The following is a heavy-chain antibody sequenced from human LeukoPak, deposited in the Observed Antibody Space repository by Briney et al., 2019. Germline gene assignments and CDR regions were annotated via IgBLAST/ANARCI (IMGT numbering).Heavy chain of an antibody. D-gene: IGHD2-2*02. CDR3: ARGREVPAAIVSYYYGMEV. J-gene: IGHJ6*02. CDR1: GESFSGYY. CDR2: INHSGST. V-gene: IGHV4-34*01. Sequence: SETLSLTCAVYGESFSGYYWSWIRQPPGKGLEWIGEINHSGSTNYNPSLKSRVTISVDTSKNQFSLKLSSVTAADTPVYYCARGREVPAAIVSYYYGMEVWGQGTTVTVSS.